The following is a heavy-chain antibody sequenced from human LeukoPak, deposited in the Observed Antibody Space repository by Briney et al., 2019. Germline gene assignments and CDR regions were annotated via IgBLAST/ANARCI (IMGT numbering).Heavy chain of an antibody. D-gene: IGHD3-22*01. J-gene: IGHJ3*02. CDR2: ISSSSSYI. V-gene: IGHV3-21*01. CDR3: ARSAEYYYDSSLHAFDI. CDR1: GFTFSSYS. Sequence: PGGSLRLSCAAYGFTFSSYSMNWVRQAPGKGLEWVSSISSSSSYIYYADSVKGRFTISIDNAKNSLYLQMNSLRAEDTAVYYCARSAEYYYDSSLHAFDIWGQGTMATVSS.